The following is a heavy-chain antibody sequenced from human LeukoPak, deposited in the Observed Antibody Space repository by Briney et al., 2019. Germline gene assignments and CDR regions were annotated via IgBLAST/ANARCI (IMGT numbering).Heavy chain of an antibody. J-gene: IGHJ4*02. CDR1: GYTFTSYG. V-gene: IGHV1-18*01. D-gene: IGHD3-22*01. Sequence: GASVKVSCKPSGYTFTSYGINWVRQAPGQGLEWMGWINTHNANTNYAQKLQGRVIMTTDTSTSTAYMELRSLRSDDTAVYYCARDPYPYYYDNSGQKSYYFDYWGQGTLVTVSS. CDR2: INTHNANT. CDR3: ARDPYPYYYDNSGQKSYYFDY.